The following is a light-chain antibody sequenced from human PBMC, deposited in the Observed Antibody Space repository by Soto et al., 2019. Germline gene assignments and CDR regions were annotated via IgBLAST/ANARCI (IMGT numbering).Light chain of an antibody. CDR3: QQCNDSPPWT. CDR2: GAT. Sequence: EIVMTQSPAALSVSPGERATLSCRASQDVGSKLAWYQQKPGQAPRLLIYGATTRATGIPARFSGSGSGTLFTLTISSLQSEDFAVYYCQQCNDSPPWTFGQGTKVEI. J-gene: IGKJ1*01. CDR1: QDVGSK. V-gene: IGKV3-15*01.